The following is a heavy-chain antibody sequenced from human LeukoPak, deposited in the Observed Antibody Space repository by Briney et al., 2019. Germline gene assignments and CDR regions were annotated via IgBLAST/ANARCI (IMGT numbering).Heavy chain of an antibody. D-gene: IGHD3-10*01. CDR1: GYTFTSYD. CDR2: INPNSGGT. V-gene: IGHV1-2*02. CDR3: ARIRSRGTMVRGGSGIGY. Sequence: ASVKVSCKASGYTFTSYDINWVRQATGQGLEWMGWINPNSGGTNYAQKFQGRVTMTRDTSISTAYMELSRLRSDDTAVYYCARIRSRGTMVRGGSGIGYWGQGTLVTVSS. J-gene: IGHJ4*02.